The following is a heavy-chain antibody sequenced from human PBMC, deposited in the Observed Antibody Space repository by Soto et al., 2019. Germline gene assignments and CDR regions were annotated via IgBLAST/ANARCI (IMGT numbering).Heavy chain of an antibody. CDR2: IYYDGSNR. V-gene: IGHV3-33*01. J-gene: IGHJ4*01. CDR3: ARAFCTNGVCYYFFVS. D-gene: IGHD2-8*01. CDR1: GFTFGTYA. Sequence: PGGSLRLSCAASGFTFGTYAMHWVRQAPGKGLEWVAVIYYDGSNRYYGDAVKGRFTISRDNSKSTLYLQMSSLRAEDTAVYYCARAFCTNGVCYYFFVSGDHGTLVTVSP.